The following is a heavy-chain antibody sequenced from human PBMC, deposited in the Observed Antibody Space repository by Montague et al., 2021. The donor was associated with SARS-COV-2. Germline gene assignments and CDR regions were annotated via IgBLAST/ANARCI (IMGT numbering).Heavy chain of an antibody. V-gene: IGHV4-59*12. CDR1: GGPISPYY. Sequence: SETLSLTCTVSGGPISPYYWSWIRQSPGKGLECIGYTSYSGSTDYNPSLKSRVTISIDTSKNQFSLKLSSVTAADTAAYYCARWGEYYDSPYYYYAMDVWGQGTTVTVSS. D-gene: IGHD3-3*01. CDR3: ARWGEYYDSPYYYYAMDV. CDR2: TSYSGST. J-gene: IGHJ6*02.